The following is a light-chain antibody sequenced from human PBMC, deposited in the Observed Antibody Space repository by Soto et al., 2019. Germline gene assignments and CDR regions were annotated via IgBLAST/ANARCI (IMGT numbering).Light chain of an antibody. V-gene: IGKV3-15*01. J-gene: IGKJ2*01. CDR3: QSYNDWPFA. Sequence: EIVLTQSPCTLSVSPGERVTLSCRASESLSTFLAWYQQKPGQAPRLLIYGASTKDTGIPARFSGSGSATDFTLTISSLQSEDSAVYYCQSYNDWPFAFGQGTKLEI. CDR1: ESLSTF. CDR2: GAS.